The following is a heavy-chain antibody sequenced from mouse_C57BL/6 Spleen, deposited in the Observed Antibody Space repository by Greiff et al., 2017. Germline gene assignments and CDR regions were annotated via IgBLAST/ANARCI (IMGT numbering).Heavy chain of an antibody. CDR2: IYPGSGNT. J-gene: IGHJ1*03. CDR3: ARGPWYFDV. CDR1: GYSFTSYY. V-gene: IGHV1-66*01. Sequence: VKLQESGPELVKPGASVKISCKASGYSFTSYYIHWVKQRPGQGLEWIGWIYPGSGNTKYNEKFKGKATLTADTSSSTAYMQRSSLTSEDSAVYYCARGPWYFDVWGTGTTVTVSS.